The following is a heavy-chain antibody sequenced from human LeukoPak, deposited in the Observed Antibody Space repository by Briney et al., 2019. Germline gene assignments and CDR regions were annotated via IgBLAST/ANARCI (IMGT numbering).Heavy chain of an antibody. D-gene: IGHD3-22*01. Sequence: GSLRLSCAASGFTFSSHSMNWVRQPPGKGLEWIGEIYHSGSTNYNPSLKSRVTISVDKSKNQFSLKLSSVTAADTAVYYCAQGPKAFYDSSPHFDYWGQGTLVTVSS. V-gene: IGHV4-4*02. CDR1: GFTFSSHSM. CDR2: IYHSGST. CDR3: AQGPKAFYDSSPHFDY. J-gene: IGHJ4*02.